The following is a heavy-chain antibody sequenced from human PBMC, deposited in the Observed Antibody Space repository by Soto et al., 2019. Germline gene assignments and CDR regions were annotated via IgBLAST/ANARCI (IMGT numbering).Heavy chain of an antibody. CDR2: LNPNSGDT. V-gene: IGHV1-8*01. D-gene: IGHD6-19*01. J-gene: IGHJ4*02. CDR1: GYTFSSYD. Sequence: ASVKVSCKASGYTFSSYDINWVRQATGQGLEWMGWLNPNSGDTGCAQKFQGRVALTRNTSINTAYIELSSLTSDDTAVYYCATSGGGWYLYWGQGTLVTVSS. CDR3: ATSGGGWYLY.